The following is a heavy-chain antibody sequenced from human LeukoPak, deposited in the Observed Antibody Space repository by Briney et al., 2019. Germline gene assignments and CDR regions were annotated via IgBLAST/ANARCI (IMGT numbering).Heavy chain of an antibody. V-gene: IGHV5-51*01. J-gene: IGHJ5*02. Sequence: LGESLKISCKGSGYSFTSYWIGWVRQMPGKGLKWMGIIYPGDSDTRYSPSFQGQVTISADKSISTAYLQWSSLKASDTAMYYCATTAGDSSGYYYSWFDPWGQGTLVTVSS. D-gene: IGHD3-22*01. CDR2: IYPGDSDT. CDR1: GYSFTSYW. CDR3: ATTAGDSSGYYYSWFDP.